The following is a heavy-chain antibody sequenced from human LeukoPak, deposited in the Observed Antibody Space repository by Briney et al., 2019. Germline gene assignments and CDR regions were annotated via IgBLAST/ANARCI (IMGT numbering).Heavy chain of an antibody. CDR1: GGTFSSYA. D-gene: IGHD6-13*01. V-gene: IGHV1-69*13. CDR2: IIPIFGTA. CDR3: ARDHTGIAAAGADY. Sequence: ASVKVSCKASGGTFSSYAISWVRQAPGQGREWMGGIIPIFGTANYAQKFQGRVTITADESTSTAYMELSSLRSEDTAVYYCARDHTGIAAAGADYWGQGTLVTVSS. J-gene: IGHJ4*02.